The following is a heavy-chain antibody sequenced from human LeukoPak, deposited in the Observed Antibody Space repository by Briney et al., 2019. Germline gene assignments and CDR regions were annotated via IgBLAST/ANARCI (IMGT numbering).Heavy chain of an antibody. CDR2: ISSSSTI. Sequence: GGSLRLSCAASGFTFSSYSMNWVRQAPGKGLEWVSYISSSSTIYHADSVKGRFTISRDNSKNTLYLQMNSLRAEDTAVYYCAKEGEMVEGFDYWGQGTLVTVSS. J-gene: IGHJ4*02. V-gene: IGHV3-48*01. CDR1: GFTFSSYS. D-gene: IGHD5-24*01. CDR3: AKEGEMVEGFDY.